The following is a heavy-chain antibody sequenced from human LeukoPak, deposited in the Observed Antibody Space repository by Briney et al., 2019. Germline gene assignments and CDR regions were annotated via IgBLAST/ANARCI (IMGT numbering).Heavy chain of an antibody. Sequence: ASVKVSCKASGYTFTSYDINWVRQATGQGLEWMGWMNPNSGNTGYAQKFQGRVTITRNTSISTAYMELSSLRSEDTAVYYCARGDDDYGDYEFDYWGQGTLVTVCS. CDR3: ARGDDDYGDYEFDY. CDR1: GYTFTSYD. CDR2: MNPNSGNT. D-gene: IGHD4-17*01. V-gene: IGHV1-8*03. J-gene: IGHJ4*02.